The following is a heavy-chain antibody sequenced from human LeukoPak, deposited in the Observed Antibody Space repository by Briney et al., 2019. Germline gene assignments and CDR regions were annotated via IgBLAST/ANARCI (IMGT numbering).Heavy chain of an antibody. Sequence: PGGSLRLSCAASRFTLSTYWMSWVRQAPGKGLEWVAHIKQDGSQEYYVDSVKGRFTISRDSAKNSLYLQMNSLRAEDTAVYYCAKVKDIVVVVAATGGYYFDYWGQGTLVTVSS. CDR2: IKQDGSQE. CDR1: RFTLSTYW. V-gene: IGHV3-7*01. J-gene: IGHJ4*02. D-gene: IGHD2-15*01. CDR3: AKVKDIVVVVAATGGYYFDY.